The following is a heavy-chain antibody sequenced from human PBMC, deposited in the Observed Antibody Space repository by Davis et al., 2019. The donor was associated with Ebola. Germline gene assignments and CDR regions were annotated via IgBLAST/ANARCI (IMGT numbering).Heavy chain of an antibody. Sequence: KVSCKASGYTFTSYGITWVRQAPGQGLEWMGRIDPSDSSTDYSPSSQGHVTISADKSINTAYLQWSSLKASDTAIYYCVRSSWSWYFDLWGRGTLVTVSS. D-gene: IGHD6-13*01. J-gene: IGHJ2*01. CDR1: GYTFTSYG. V-gene: IGHV5-10-1*01. CDR2: IDPSDSST. CDR3: VRSSWSWYFDL.